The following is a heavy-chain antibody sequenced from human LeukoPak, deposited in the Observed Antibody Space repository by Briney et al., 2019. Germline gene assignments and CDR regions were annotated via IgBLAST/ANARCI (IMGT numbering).Heavy chain of an antibody. CDR1: GFTFSSYS. J-gene: IGHJ6*03. D-gene: IGHD2-8*01. V-gene: IGHV3-21*01. CDR3: ARELIVLMVYAINYMDV. CDR2: ISSSSSYI. Sequence: GGSLRLSCAASGFTFSSYSMNWVRQAPGKGLEWVSSISSSSSYIYYADSVKGRFTISRDNAKNSLYLQMNSLRAEDTAAYYCARELIVLMVYAINYMDVWGKGTTVTVSS.